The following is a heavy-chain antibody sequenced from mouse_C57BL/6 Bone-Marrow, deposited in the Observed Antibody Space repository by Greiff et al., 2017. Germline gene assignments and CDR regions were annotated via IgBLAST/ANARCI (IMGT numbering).Heavy chain of an antibody. Sequence: VQLQQPGAELVKPGASVKLSCKASGYTFTSYWMHWVKRWPGQGLAWIGMRPPHSGSINYNENFKSKATLTVAKASRTAYMQLSSLTSEDSAGYNCASYAYWGQGTLVTFSA. V-gene: IGHV1-64*01. J-gene: IGHJ3*01. CDR1: GYTFTSYW. CDR2: RPPHSGSI. CDR3: ASYAY.